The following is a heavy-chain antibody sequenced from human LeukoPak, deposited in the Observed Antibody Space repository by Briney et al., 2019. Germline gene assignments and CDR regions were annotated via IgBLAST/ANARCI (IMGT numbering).Heavy chain of an antibody. CDR2: INPNSGGT. D-gene: IGHD3-22*01. Sequence: GASVTVSYKASGYTFTVYYMHWVRQAPGQGVEWVGWINPNSGGTNYAQKFQGRVTMTRDTSISTAYMELSRLRSDDTAVYYCARPDSSGYYYFDYWGQGTLVTVSS. V-gene: IGHV1-2*02. CDR1: GYTFTVYY. CDR3: ARPDSSGYYYFDY. J-gene: IGHJ4*02.